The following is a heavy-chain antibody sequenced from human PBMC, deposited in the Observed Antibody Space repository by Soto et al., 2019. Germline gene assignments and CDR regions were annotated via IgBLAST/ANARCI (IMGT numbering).Heavy chain of an antibody. D-gene: IGHD2-8*01. CDR2: INPGGSIT. V-gene: IGHV3-74*01. CDR1: GFTFSSYW. J-gene: IGHJ4*02. Sequence: EEQLVESGGGLVQPGGSLRLSCAASGFTFSSYWMHWVRQAPGKGLVWVSRINPGGSITAYADSVKGRFTISRDNAKNKLYLQRNSLRGDATAVYYCARVPTGKYGVWNYWGQGTLVTVSS. CDR3: ARVPTGKYGVWNY.